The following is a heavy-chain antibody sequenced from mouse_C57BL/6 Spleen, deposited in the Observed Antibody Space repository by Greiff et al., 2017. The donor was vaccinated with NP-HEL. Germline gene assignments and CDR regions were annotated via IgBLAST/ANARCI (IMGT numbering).Heavy chain of an antibody. V-gene: IGHV14-2*01. Sequence: EVKLMESGAELVKPGASVKLSCTASGFNITDYYMHWVKQRTEQGLEWIGRIDPEDGETKYAPKFQGKATITADTSSNTAYLQLSSLTYEDTDVYYCARNWDGVDDWGQGTTLTVSS. CDR3: ARNWDGVDD. J-gene: IGHJ2*01. CDR1: GFNITDYY. D-gene: IGHD4-1*01. CDR2: IDPEDGET.